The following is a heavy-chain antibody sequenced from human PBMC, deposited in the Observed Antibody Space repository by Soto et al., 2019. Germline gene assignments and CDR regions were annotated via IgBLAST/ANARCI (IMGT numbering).Heavy chain of an antibody. CDR1: EGNFGDYY. Sequence: LTSAVEEGNFGDYYWSWSRQPTWKGLEWIGEINHSGSTNYNPSLKSRVTISVDTSKNQFSLKLSSVTAADTAVYYCARNSLIVVVVAANWFDPWGQGTLVIVFS. V-gene: IGHV4-34*01. J-gene: IGHJ5*02. CDR3: ARNSLIVVVVAANWFDP. CDR2: INHSGST. D-gene: IGHD2-15*01.